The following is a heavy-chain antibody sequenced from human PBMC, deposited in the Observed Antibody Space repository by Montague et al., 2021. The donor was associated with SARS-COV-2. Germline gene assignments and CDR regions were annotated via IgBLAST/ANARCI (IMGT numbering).Heavy chain of an antibody. CDR1: SGSFSDYY. D-gene: IGHD3-3*01. Sequence: SETLSLTCAVYSGSFSDYYWTWVRQPPGKGLEWIGEINHTGSASYNPSLKSRVTLSKDTSKNQFSLKLQSFTAADTAVYYCAGGQGTISGVLIFIPAAGPLDVWGQGTLVTVSS. CDR2: INHTGSA. CDR3: AGGQGTISGVLIFIPAAGPLDV. J-gene: IGHJ3*01. V-gene: IGHV4-34*01.